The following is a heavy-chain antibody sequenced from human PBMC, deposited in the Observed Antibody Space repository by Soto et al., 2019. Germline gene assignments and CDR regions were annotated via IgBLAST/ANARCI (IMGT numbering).Heavy chain of an antibody. CDR2: MYYSGST. V-gene: IGHV4-39*01. CDR3: ARNLAAAELDY. D-gene: IGHD6-13*01. Sequence: QLHPQESGPGLVQPSETLSLTCTVYGVSISSSSYYCDCIRQPPWKGLEWIASMYYSGSTYYSQSLKNRVIISVVTSKNQFSLKLSSVTAADSAVYYWARNLAAAELDYWGQGTLVTVSS. CDR1: GVSISSSSYY. J-gene: IGHJ4*02.